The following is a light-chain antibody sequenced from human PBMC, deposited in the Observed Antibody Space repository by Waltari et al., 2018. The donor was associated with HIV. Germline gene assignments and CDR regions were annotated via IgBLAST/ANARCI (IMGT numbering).Light chain of an antibody. CDR2: PTT. CDR3: AAWDDSLNGHLV. Sequence: QSVLTQPPSASGTPGQRVTISCSGGSSNIGTNPVFWCQHLPGTAPKVLISPTTQRPSGVPGRFSGSKSGTSAYLAISGLQSEDEADYYCAAWDDSLNGHLVFGGGTKLTVL. J-gene: IGLJ2*01. CDR1: SSNIGTNP. V-gene: IGLV1-44*01.